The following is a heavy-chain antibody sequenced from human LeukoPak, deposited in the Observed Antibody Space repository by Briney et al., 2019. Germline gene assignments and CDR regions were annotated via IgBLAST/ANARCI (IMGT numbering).Heavy chain of an antibody. D-gene: IGHD3-10*01. CDR1: GGSFSGYY. J-gene: IGHJ3*01. Sequence: SETLSLTCAVYGGSFSGYYWSWIRQPPGKGLEWIGEINHSGSTNYNPSLKSRVTISVDTSKNQFSLKLSSVTAADTAVYYCARHMSVSYDAFDLWGRGTTVTVSS. CDR3: ARHMSVSYDAFDL. CDR2: INHSGST. V-gene: IGHV4-34*01.